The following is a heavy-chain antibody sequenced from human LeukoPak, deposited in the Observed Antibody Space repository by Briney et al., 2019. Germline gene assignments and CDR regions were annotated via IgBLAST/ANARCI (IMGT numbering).Heavy chain of an antibody. V-gene: IGHV3-30*02. J-gene: IGHJ6*04. CDR1: GFTLSSYG. Sequence: GGSLRLSCAASGFTLSSYGIHWVRQAPGKGLEWVAFIRYDGSDKYYAASVKGRFTISRDNPKNTLYLQMNSLRVEDTALYYCAKESNPLDVWGKGTTVTVSS. CDR2: IRYDGSDK. CDR3: AKESNPLDV. D-gene: IGHD2/OR15-2a*01.